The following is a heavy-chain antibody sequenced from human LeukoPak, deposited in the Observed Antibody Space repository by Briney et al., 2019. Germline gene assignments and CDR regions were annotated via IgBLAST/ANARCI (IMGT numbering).Heavy chain of an antibody. V-gene: IGHV4-34*01. J-gene: IGHJ3*02. D-gene: IGHD1-26*01. Sequence: SETLSLTCAVYGGSFSGYYWSWIRQPPGKGLEWIGEINHSGSTNYNPSLKSRVTISVDTSKNQFSLKLSSVTAADTAVYYCARTLVGATHAFDIWGQGTMVTVSS. CDR2: INHSGST. CDR3: ARTLVGATHAFDI. CDR1: GGSFSGYY.